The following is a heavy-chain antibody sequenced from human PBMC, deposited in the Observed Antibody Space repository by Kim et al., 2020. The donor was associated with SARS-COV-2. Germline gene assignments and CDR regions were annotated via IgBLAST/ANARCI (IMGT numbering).Heavy chain of an antibody. D-gene: IGHD3-10*01. V-gene: IGHV3-23*01. CDR2: ISVNGDTT. J-gene: IGHJ4*02. CDR1: GFTFSSHA. CDR3: AKDNGGSGVGGY. Sequence: GGSLRLSCTASGFTFSSHAMSWVRQAPGEGLEWVTAISVNGDTTYYADSVKGRFTISRDISKNTLYLQMNSLRAGDTAVYYCAKDNGGSGVGGYWGQGTLVTVSS.